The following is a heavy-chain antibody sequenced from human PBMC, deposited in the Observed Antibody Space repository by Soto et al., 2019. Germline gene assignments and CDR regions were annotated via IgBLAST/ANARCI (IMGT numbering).Heavy chain of an antibody. CDR2: IYYSGST. J-gene: IGHJ4*02. D-gene: IGHD2-15*01. CDR1: GGSISSYY. Sequence: QVQLQESGPGLVKPSETLSLTCTVSGGSISSYYWSWIRQPPGKGLEWIGYIYYSGSTNYNPSLKRRVTIPVATSKNQSSLKLSPVTAADTAVYYCARRYGGTFDYWGQGTLVTVSS. V-gene: IGHV4-59*08. CDR3: ARRYGGTFDY.